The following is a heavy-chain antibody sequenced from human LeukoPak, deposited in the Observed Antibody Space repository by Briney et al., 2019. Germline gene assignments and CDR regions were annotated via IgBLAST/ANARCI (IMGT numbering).Heavy chain of an antibody. CDR2: IYTSGST. CDR1: GGSISSGSYF. D-gene: IGHD1-1*01. V-gene: IGHV4-61*09. J-gene: IGHJ6*03. CDR3: ARLNPPHWNSGYYMDV. Sequence: PSETLSLTCTVSGGSISSGSYFWSWIRQPAGKGLEWIGHIYTSGSTDYNPSLKSRVTISLDTSKNQFSLKLSSVTAADTAVYYCARLNPPHWNSGYYMDVWGEGTTVVVSS.